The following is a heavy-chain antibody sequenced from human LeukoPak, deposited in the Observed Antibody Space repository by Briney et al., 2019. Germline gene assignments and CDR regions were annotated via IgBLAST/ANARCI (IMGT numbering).Heavy chain of an antibody. CDR3: ARVQGYCSGGNCYSWRH. V-gene: IGHV3-48*03. CDR2: ISSSGSTI. Sequence: GGSLRLSCAASGFTFSSYEMNWVRQAPGKGLEWVSYISSSGSTIYYADSVKGRFTISRDNAKNSLYLQMNSLRGDDTAVYYCARVQGYCSGGNCYSWRHWGQGTLVTVSS. D-gene: IGHD2-15*01. CDR1: GFTFSSYE. J-gene: IGHJ4*02.